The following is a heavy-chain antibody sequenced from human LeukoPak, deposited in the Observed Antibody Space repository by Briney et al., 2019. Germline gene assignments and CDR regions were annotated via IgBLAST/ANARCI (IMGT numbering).Heavy chain of an antibody. CDR3: VRGVYGGDV. CDR1: AYIFITHY. Sequence: GASVKVSCKASAYIFITHYIHWVRQAPGQGLEWVGWIDPDTGGTNYAQKFQGRVTLTRDTSISTAYMELSRLRSDDTAVYFCVRGVYGGDVWGKGTSVTISS. V-gene: IGHV1-2*02. J-gene: IGHJ6*04. CDR2: IDPDTGGT. D-gene: IGHD5/OR15-5a*01.